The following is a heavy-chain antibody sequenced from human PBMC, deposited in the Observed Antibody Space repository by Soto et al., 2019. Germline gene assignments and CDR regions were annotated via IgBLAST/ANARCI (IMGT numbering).Heavy chain of an antibody. V-gene: IGHV4-59*12. CDR2: IYYSGST. CDR1: GGSISSYY. Sequence: PSETLSLTCTVSGGSISSYYWSWIRQPPGKGLEWIGYIYYSGSTNYNPSLKSRVTISVDTSKNQFSLKLSSVTAADTAVYYCARGYYYGSESYYYGMDVWGQGTTVTVSS. CDR3: ARGYYYGSESYYYGMDV. J-gene: IGHJ6*02. D-gene: IGHD3-10*01.